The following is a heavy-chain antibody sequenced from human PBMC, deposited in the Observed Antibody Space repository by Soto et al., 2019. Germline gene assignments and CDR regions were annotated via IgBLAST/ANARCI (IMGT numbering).Heavy chain of an antibody. Sequence: GESLKISCAASGFTFSSYAMSWVRQAPGKGLEWVSAISGSGGSTYYADSVKGRFTISRDNSKNTLYLQMNSLRAEDTAVYYCAKGASMTTVTTFYRFGYFDYWGQGTLVTVSS. J-gene: IGHJ4*02. CDR3: AKGASMTTVTTFYRFGYFDY. CDR2: ISGSGGST. CDR1: GFTFSSYA. V-gene: IGHV3-23*01. D-gene: IGHD4-17*01.